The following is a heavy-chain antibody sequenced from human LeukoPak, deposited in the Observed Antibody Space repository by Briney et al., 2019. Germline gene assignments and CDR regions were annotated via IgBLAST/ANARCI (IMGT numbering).Heavy chain of an antibody. CDR3: ARGFPGYYYMDV. D-gene: IGHD3-10*01. J-gene: IGHJ6*03. V-gene: IGHV3-13*01. Sequence: GGSLRLSCAASGFTFSSYDMHWVRQATGKGLEWVSAIGTAGDTYYPGSVKGRFTISRENAKNSLYLQMNSLRAGDTAAYYCARGFPGYYYMDVWGKGTTVTISS. CDR2: IGTAGDT. CDR1: GFTFSSYD.